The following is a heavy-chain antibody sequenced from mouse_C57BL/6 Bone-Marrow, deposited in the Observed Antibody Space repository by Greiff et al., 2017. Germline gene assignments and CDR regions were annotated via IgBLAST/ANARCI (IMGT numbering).Heavy chain of an antibody. CDR3: ARDNSHYAMDY. CDR1: GFTFSDYY. Sequence: DVKLVESEGGLVQPGSSMKLSCTASGFTFSDYYMAWVRQVPEKGLEWVANINYDGSSTYYLDSLKSRFIISRDNAKNILYLQMSSLKSEDTATYYCARDNSHYAMDYWGQGTSVTVSS. J-gene: IGHJ4*01. D-gene: IGHD2-12*01. V-gene: IGHV5-16*01. CDR2: INYDGSST.